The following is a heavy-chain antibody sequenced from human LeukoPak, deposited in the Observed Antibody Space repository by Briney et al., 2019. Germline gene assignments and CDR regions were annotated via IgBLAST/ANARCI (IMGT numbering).Heavy chain of an antibody. CDR1: GFTFSGYA. V-gene: IGHV3-23*01. Sequence: GGSLRLSCAASGFTFSGYAMSWVRQAPGKGLEWVSAISGSGGSTYYADSVKGRFTISRDNSKNTLYLQMNSLRAEDTAVYYCATHARNVVPAATNDYWGQGTLVTVSS. CDR2: ISGSGGST. D-gene: IGHD2-2*01. J-gene: IGHJ4*02. CDR3: ATHARNVVPAATNDY.